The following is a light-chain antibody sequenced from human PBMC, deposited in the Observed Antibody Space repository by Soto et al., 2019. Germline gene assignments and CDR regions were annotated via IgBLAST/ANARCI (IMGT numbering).Light chain of an antibody. J-gene: IGLJ3*02. CDR2: GNS. V-gene: IGLV1-47*02. CDR3: AAWDDSLSGVV. CDR1: SSNIGFNA. Sequence: QLVLTQHPSASGTPGQRVNLSCSGGSSNIGFNAVNWYQQLPGAAPKLLMHGNSQRPSGVPERFSGSKSGTSASLAIIGLRTEDEADYYCAAWDDSLSGVVFGGGTKLTVL.